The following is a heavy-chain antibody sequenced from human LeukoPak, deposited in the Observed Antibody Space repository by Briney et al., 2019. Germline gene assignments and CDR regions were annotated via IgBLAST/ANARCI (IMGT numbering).Heavy chain of an antibody. CDR1: GGSINNYY. Sequence: SETLSLTCTVSGGSINNYYWSSIRQPAGKGLEWIGRIYTRGSTNYNPSLKSRVTMSVDTSKNQFSLTLSSVTAEDTAVYHCARGRYCSADICSGGDAFDISGPGTMVSVSS. J-gene: IGHJ3*02. CDR3: ARGRYCSADICSGGDAFDI. D-gene: IGHD2-15*01. V-gene: IGHV4-4*07. CDR2: IYTRGST.